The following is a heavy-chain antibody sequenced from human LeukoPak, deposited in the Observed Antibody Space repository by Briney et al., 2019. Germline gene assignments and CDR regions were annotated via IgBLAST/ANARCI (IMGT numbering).Heavy chain of an antibody. CDR2: INHSGST. CDR1: GGSFSGYY. D-gene: IGHD5-18*01. Sequence: KPSETLSLTCAVYGGSFSGYYWSWIRQPPGTGLEWIGEINHSGSTNYNPSLKSRVTISVDTSKNQFSLKLSSVTAADTAVYYCARRGYSYGYAGPKRPYYFDYWGQGTLVTVSS. J-gene: IGHJ4*02. V-gene: IGHV4-34*01. CDR3: ARRGYSYGYAGPKRPYYFDY.